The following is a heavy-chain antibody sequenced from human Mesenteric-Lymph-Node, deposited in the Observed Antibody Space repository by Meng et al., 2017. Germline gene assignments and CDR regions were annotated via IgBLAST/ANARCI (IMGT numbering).Heavy chain of an antibody. J-gene: IGHJ3*02. CDR1: GFTFDDYG. CDR3: VRDQISTAFDI. V-gene: IGHV3-20*04. D-gene: IGHD5/OR15-5a*01. Sequence: GESLKISCAASGFTFDDYGMSWVRQAPGKGLEWVSGINWNGGSTGYADSVKGRFTISRDDAQNSLYLQINSLRAEDTAIYYCVRDQISTAFDIWGQGTMVTVSS. CDR2: INWNGGST.